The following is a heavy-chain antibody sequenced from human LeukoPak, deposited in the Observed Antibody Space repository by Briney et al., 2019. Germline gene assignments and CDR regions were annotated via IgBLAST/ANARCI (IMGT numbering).Heavy chain of an antibody. D-gene: IGHD3-22*01. CDR1: GGSISSGGYY. Sequence: SETLSLTCTVSGGSISSGGYYWSWIRQHPGKGLEWIGYIYYSGSTYYNPSLKSRVTISVDTSKNQFSLKLSSVTAADTAVYYCARGKPEYYYDRSGYYSLDYWGQGTLVTVSS. CDR2: IYYSGST. CDR3: ARGKPEYYYDRSGYYSLDY. V-gene: IGHV4-31*03. J-gene: IGHJ4*02.